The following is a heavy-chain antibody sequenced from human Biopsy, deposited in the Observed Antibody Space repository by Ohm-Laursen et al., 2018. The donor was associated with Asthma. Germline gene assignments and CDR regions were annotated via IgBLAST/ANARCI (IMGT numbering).Heavy chain of an antibody. Sequence: SETLSLTCSVSGGSINNFYWSWIRQPPGKGLESIGHVYYSGSTNYNPSIKSRVTISIDASKNQFSLKLTSVTAADTAVYYCARGVDRVTGLLDHFDSWGQGTLVTVSS. V-gene: IGHV4-59*01. CDR1: GGSINNFY. J-gene: IGHJ4*02. D-gene: IGHD2-21*02. CDR3: ARGVDRVTGLLDHFDS. CDR2: VYYSGST.